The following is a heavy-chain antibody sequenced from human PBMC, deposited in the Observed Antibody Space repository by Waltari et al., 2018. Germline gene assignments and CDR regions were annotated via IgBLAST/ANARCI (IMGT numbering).Heavy chain of an antibody. CDR1: GGSFNDYY. V-gene: IGHV4-34*01. CDR3: ARRIYCYNRCCYNFDP. D-gene: IGHD2-2*02. Sequence: QVQLQQRGAGLLKLSETLSLTCAVYGGSFNDYYWSWIRQPPGQGLEWLGEINHSGSTNNNPYLKSRVTISVDTSNNYFALKLVSVTAADTAIYYCARRIYCYNRCCYNFDPWGQGTLVTVSS. CDR2: INHSGST. J-gene: IGHJ5*02.